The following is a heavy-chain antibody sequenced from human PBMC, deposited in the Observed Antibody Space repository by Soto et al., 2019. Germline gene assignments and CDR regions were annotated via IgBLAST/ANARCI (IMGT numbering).Heavy chain of an antibody. CDR3: ARHHVRGRTIAGAAEF. D-gene: IGHD1-26*01. CDR1: GGSLSGYY. Sequence: QVQLQQWGAGLLKPSETLSLTCAVYGGSLSGYYWSWIRQPPGKALEWIGEINHSGNTNYNPSLKSRVTISVDTSKNQLFLNRSSVTAADTAMYFCARHHVRGRTIAGAAEFWGQGTLVTVSS. CDR2: INHSGNT. J-gene: IGHJ4*02. V-gene: IGHV4-34*01.